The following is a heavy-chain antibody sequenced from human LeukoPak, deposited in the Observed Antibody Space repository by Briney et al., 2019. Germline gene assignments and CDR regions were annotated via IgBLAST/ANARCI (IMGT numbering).Heavy chain of an antibody. V-gene: IGHV4-59*08. CDR3: ARRPDYGDYWYFDL. CDR1: GCSISSYY. J-gene: IGHJ2*01. Sequence: PSETLSLTCTVSGCSISSYYWSWIRQPPGKGLEWVGLIYYSGSTNYNPSLKRRVTISVDTSKDQFSLKLSSVTAADTAVYYCARRPDYGDYWYFDLWGRGTLVTVSS. CDR2: IYYSGST. D-gene: IGHD4-17*01.